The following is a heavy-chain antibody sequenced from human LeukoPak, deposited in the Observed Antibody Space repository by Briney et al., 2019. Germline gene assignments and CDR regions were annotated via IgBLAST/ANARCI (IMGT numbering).Heavy chain of an antibody. CDR1: GFTFSSYA. Sequence: GGSLRLSCAASGFTFSSYAVHWVRQAPGKGLEYVSAISSNGGSTYYANSVKGRFTISRDNSKNTLYLQMGSLRAEDMAVYYCAREGDNGSYQYYFDYWGQGTLVTVSS. V-gene: IGHV3-64*01. D-gene: IGHD1-26*01. J-gene: IGHJ4*02. CDR2: ISSNGGST. CDR3: AREGDNGSYQYYFDY.